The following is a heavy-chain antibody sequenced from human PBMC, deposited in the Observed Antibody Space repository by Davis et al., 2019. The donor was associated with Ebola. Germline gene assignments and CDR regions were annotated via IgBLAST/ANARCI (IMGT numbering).Heavy chain of an antibody. J-gene: IGHJ6*02. CDR1: GFTSSSYA. CDR3: AKDYDGWSNHMDV. V-gene: IGHV3-23*01. D-gene: IGHD3-3*01. CDR2: ISGSGGST. Sequence: GESLKISCAASGFTSSSYAMSWARHAPGKGLEWLSAISGSGGSTYYADSVKGRFTISRDNSKNTLYLQMNSLRAEDTAVYYCAKDYDGWSNHMDVWGQGTTVTVSS.